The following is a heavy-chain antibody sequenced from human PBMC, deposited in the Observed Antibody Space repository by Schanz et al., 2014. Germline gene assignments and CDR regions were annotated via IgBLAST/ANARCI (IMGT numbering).Heavy chain of an antibody. V-gene: IGHV3-30*18. CDR2: VSSDGNND. CDR1: GFNFGSHG. J-gene: IGHJ6*03. CDR3: AKGSRSGSKVMDV. Sequence: VQLMESGGGLVKPGGSLRLSCAASGFNFGSHGMHWVRQAPGKGLEWVALVSSDGNNDYYTDSVKGRFTISRDNAKNTLYLQMNSLRPEDTALYYCAKGSRSGSKVMDVWGKGTTVTVSS. D-gene: IGHD3-10*01.